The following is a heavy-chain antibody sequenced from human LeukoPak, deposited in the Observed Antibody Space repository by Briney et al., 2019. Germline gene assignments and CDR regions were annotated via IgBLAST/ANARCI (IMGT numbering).Heavy chain of an antibody. CDR2: IYYSGST. J-gene: IGHJ4*02. CDR3: ARGDYYGLYSSSWPAN. Sequence: PSETLSLTCTVSGGSISRYYWSWIRQPPGKGLEWIGYIYYSGSTNYNPSLKSRVTISVDTSKNQFSLKLSSVTAADTAVYYCARGDYYGLYSSSWPANWGQGTLVTVSS. CDR1: GGSISRYY. V-gene: IGHV4-59*01. D-gene: IGHD6-13*01.